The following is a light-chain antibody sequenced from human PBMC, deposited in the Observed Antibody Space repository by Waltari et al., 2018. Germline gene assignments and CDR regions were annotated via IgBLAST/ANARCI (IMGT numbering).Light chain of an antibody. CDR2: DNR. Sequence: QSVLTQPPSVSAAPGQNVTIPCSGSTSNIGHYYQSWYQQFPGTAPQPLIYDNRKRPAGIPDRFSASKSCTSGTLDITGLQTGDEADYYCGAWDRSLSEFVFGSGTKVTVL. CDR3: GAWDRSLSEFV. J-gene: IGLJ1*01. V-gene: IGLV1-51*01. CDR1: TSNIGHYY.